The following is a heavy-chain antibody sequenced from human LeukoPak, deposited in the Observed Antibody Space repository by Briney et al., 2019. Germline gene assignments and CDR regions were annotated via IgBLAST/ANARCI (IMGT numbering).Heavy chain of an antibody. V-gene: IGHV1-2*02. CDR3: ARVGYGGNSHAFDI. J-gene: IGHJ3*02. D-gene: IGHD4-23*01. CDR1: GYTFTDYY. Sequence: ASVKVSCKASGYTFTDYYMHWVRQAPGQGLEWMEWINPNSGGTNYAQKFQGRVTMTRDTSISTAYMELSRLRSDDTAVYYCARVGYGGNSHAFDIWGQGTMVTVSS. CDR2: INPNSGGT.